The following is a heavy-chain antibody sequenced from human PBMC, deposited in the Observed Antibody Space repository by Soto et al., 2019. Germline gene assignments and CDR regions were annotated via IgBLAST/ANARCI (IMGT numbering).Heavy chain of an antibody. D-gene: IGHD3-3*01. CDR2: FDPEDGET. V-gene: IGHV1-24*01. J-gene: IGHJ4*02. Sequence: GASVKVSCKVSGYTLTELSMHWVRQAPGKGLEWMGGFDPEDGETIYAQKFQGRVTMTEDTSTDTAYMELSSLRSEDTAVYYCATDRLYDFWSTYSDWGQGTLVTVSS. CDR1: GYTLTELS. CDR3: ATDRLYDFWSTYSD.